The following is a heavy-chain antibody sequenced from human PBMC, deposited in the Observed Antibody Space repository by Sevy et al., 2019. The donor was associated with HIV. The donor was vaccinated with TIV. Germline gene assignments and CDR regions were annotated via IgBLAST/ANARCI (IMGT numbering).Heavy chain of an antibody. D-gene: IGHD3-22*01. Sequence: GGSLRLSCGASGFTFDDYAMHWVRQAPGKGLEWVSAITSNSAVKGYAGSVKGRFTISRDNAKNSLYLQMNSLRADDTAVYYCAQEIGAKNHVWGQGTTVTVSS. J-gene: IGHJ6*02. CDR3: AQEIGAKNHV. CDR2: ITSNSAVK. CDR1: GFTFDDYA. V-gene: IGHV3-9*01.